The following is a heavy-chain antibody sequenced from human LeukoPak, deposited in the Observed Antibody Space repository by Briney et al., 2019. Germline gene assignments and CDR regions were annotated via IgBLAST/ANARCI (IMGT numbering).Heavy chain of an antibody. CDR2: IYYSGST. V-gene: IGHV4-31*03. CDR1: GGSISSGGYY. J-gene: IGHJ5*02. CDR3: ARGGNKWELDNWFGP. Sequence: SETLSLTCTVSGGSISSGGYYWSWIRQHPGKGLEWIGYIYYSGSTYYNPSLKSRVTISVDTSKNQFSLKLSSVTAADTAVYYCARGGNKWELDNWFGPWGQGTLVTVSS. D-gene: IGHD1-26*01.